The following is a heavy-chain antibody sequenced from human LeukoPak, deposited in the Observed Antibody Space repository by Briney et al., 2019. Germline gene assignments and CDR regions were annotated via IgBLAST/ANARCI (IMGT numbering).Heavy chain of an antibody. CDR3: AKAGSSGSFDS. V-gene: IGHV3-23*01. Sequence: GGSLRLSCAASGFTFSGYAMSWVRQAPGKGLEWVSAIIGSGDTTYYADSVKGRLTISRDNSRNTVYLQMNSLRADDTAVFYCAKAGSSGSFDSWGQGTHVTVSS. D-gene: IGHD6-19*01. CDR2: IIGSGDTT. CDR1: GFTFSGYA. J-gene: IGHJ4*02.